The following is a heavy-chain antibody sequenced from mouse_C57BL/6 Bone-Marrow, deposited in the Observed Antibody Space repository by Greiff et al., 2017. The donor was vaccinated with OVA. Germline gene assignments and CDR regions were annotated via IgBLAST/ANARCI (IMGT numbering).Heavy chain of an antibody. D-gene: IGHD2-4*01. CDR2: IHPNSGST. V-gene: IGHV1-64*01. Sequence: VQLQQPGAELVKPGASVKLSCKASGYTFTSYWMHWVKQRPGQGLEWIGMIHPNSGSTNYNEKFKSKATLTVDPSSSTAYMQLSSLTSEDSADYYCARGRNYDYDGFAYWGQGTLVTVSA. CDR1: GYTFTSYW. J-gene: IGHJ3*01. CDR3: ARGRNYDYDGFAY.